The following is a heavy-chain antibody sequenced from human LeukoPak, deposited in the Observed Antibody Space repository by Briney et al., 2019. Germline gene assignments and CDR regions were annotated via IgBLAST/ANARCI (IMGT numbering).Heavy chain of an antibody. V-gene: IGHV4-38-2*02. D-gene: IGHD2-15*01. CDR3: ARLGWWDS. CDR2: IHHSGAT. CDR1: GYSISSGFY. Sequence: SETLSLTCTVSGYSISSGFYWGWIRQSPGKGLEWIGVIHHSGATYYTPSLNSRVTITVDTSKNQFSLKLSSVTAADTAVYYCARLGWWDSWGQGTLVTVSS. J-gene: IGHJ4*02.